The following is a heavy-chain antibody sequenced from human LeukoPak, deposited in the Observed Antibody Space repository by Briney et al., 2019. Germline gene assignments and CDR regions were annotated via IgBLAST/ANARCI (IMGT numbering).Heavy chain of an antibody. CDR3: VRVVAGTKDFQH. V-gene: IGHV4-39*01. J-gene: IGHJ1*01. D-gene: IGHD6-19*01. CDR1: GSPISSPNHF. CDR2: VYYGGTT. Sequence: SETLSLTCTVSGSPISSPNHFWGWVRQPPGKGLEWIGSVYYGGTTYSNPSLKSRVTMSADTSKNQFSLTLSSMTAADTAVYYCVRVVAGTKDFQHWGQGTLVTVSS.